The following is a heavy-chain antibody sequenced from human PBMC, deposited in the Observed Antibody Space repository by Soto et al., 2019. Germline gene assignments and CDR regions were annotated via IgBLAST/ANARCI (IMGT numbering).Heavy chain of an antibody. CDR3: ARHKGGAGSSSWSPVWFDP. D-gene: IGHD6-13*01. V-gene: IGHV4-39*01. J-gene: IGHJ5*02. CDR2: IYYSGST. CDR1: GGSISSSSYY. Sequence: QLQLQESGPGLVKPSETLSLTCTVSGGSISSSSYYWGWIRQPPGKGLEWIGSIYYSGSTYYNPSLKSRVTISVDTSKNQFSLKLRSVTAADTAVYYCARHKGGAGSSSWSPVWFDPWGQGTLVTVSS.